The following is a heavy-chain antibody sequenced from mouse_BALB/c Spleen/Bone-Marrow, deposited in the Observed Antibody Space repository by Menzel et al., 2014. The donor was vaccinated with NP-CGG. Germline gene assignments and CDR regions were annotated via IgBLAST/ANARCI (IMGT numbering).Heavy chain of an antibody. Sequence: QVQLQQSGPELVRPGVSVKISCKGSGYTFTDCAMHWVKQSHAKSLEWIGVISTYSGNTNYNQKFKGKATMTVDKSSSTVYMNRDILTSEYSAIYYCASYYEKSYFDYWGKGTTLTVS. CDR2: ISTYSGNT. V-gene: IGHV1-67*01. CDR3: ASYYEKSYFDY. D-gene: IGHD1-1*01. J-gene: IGHJ2*01. CDR1: GYTFTDCA.